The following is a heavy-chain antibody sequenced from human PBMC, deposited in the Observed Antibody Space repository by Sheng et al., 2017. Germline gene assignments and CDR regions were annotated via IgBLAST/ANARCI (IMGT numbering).Heavy chain of an antibody. CDR1: GGTFSSYA. Sequence: QVQLVQSGAEVKKPGSSVKVSCKASGGTFSSYAISWVRQAPGQGLEWMGGIIPIFGTANYAQKFQGRVTITTDESTSTAYMELSSLRSEDTAVYYCARGRRVVPAAMFQFRAAGSGFLFDYWGQGTLVTVSS. D-gene: IGHD2-2*01. CDR2: IIPIFGTA. CDR3: ARGRRVVPAAMFQFRAAGSGFLFDY. J-gene: IGHJ4*02. V-gene: IGHV1-69*05.